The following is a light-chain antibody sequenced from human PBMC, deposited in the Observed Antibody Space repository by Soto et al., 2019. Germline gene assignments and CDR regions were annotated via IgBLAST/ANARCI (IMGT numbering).Light chain of an antibody. CDR1: QSVSSSY. CDR3: QQYGSSPT. Sequence: EIVLTQSPGTLSLSPGERATLSCRASQSVSSSYLAWYQQKPGQAPRLLIYGASSRATGIPDSFSGSGSGTDFTLSISRLEPDDFAVYYCQQYGSSPTFGPGTKVDIK. V-gene: IGKV3-20*01. CDR2: GAS. J-gene: IGKJ3*01.